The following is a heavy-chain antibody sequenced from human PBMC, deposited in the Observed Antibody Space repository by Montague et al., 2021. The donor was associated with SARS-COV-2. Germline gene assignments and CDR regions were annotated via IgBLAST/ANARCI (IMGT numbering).Heavy chain of an antibody. J-gene: IGHJ4*02. D-gene: IGHD6-13*01. CDR2: IHHTGIT. Sequence: SETLSLTCAVSGASVSSINWWCWVRQPPGRGLEWIAEIHHTGITNYNPSLRSRVSTSLDSAKNQLSLKLTSVTAADTAIYYCASHPVFQQLYSWGQGTLVSVSS. V-gene: IGHV4-4*02. CDR3: ASHPVFQQLYS. CDR1: GASVSSINW.